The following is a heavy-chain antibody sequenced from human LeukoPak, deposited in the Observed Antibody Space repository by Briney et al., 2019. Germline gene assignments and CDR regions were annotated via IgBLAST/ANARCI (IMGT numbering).Heavy chain of an antibody. CDR3: ARLYCSSTSCHRMGSYYYGMDV. Sequence: GGSLRLSCAASGFTFSSYSMNWVRQAPGKGLEWVSSITNSNGYMYYADSVKGRFTISRDNAKNSLYLQMNSLRAEDTAVYYCARLYCSSTSCHRMGSYYYGMDVWGQGTTVTVSS. V-gene: IGHV3-21*01. CDR1: GFTFSSYS. J-gene: IGHJ6*02. D-gene: IGHD2-2*02. CDR2: ITNSNGYM.